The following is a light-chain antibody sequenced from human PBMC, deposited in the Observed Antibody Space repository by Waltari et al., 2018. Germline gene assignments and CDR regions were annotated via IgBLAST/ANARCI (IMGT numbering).Light chain of an antibody. Sequence: QAVVTQEPSLTVSPGGTITFTCTPSTGAVTRGYYPYWLQQNPGQAPRTLIYDSYIKQSWTPARFSASLVGGKAVLTLSGAQAEDEAKYYCWLAYTGGIVVFGGGTELAVL. CDR1: TGAVTRGYY. J-gene: IGLJ2*01. CDR2: DSY. V-gene: IGLV7-46*01. CDR3: WLAYTGGIVV.